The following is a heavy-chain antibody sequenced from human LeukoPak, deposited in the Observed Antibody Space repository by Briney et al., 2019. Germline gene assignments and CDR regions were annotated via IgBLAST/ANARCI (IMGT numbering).Heavy chain of an antibody. J-gene: IGHJ4*02. CDR2: INNDGTSI. D-gene: IGHD3-10*01. CDR1: GFTLSNYW. CDR3: TTVTYYNSRAPGDY. V-gene: IGHV3-74*01. Sequence: PGGSLRLSCAASGFTLSNYWMYWVRQAPGKGLVRVSRINNDGTSINNADSVKGRLTISRDNAKNTLYLQMNSLRVEDTAVYYCTTVTYYNSRAPGDYWGQGTLVTVS.